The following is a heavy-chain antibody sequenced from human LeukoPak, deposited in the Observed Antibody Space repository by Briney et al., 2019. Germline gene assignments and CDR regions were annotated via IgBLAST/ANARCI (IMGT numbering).Heavy chain of an antibody. CDR3: ARELPHYYDSSDYYFDAFDI. CDR1: GYTFTGYY. J-gene: IGHJ3*02. V-gene: IGHV1-2*02. Sequence: ASVRVSCKASGYTFTGYYIHWVRHASGQGLGWMRWISDNSGGTNYAQKFQGRVTMTRDTSISTVYMELSRLTSDDTAVYYCARELPHYYDSSDYYFDAFDIWGQGTMVTVSS. CDR2: ISDNSGGT. D-gene: IGHD3-22*01.